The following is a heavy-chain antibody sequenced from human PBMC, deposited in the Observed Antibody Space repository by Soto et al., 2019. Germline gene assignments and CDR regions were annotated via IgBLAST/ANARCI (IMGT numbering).Heavy chain of an antibody. V-gene: IGHV4-59*01. CDR3: ASFSSPGVSWYFDL. D-gene: IGHD3-10*01. CDR1: GGSMSSYY. J-gene: IGHJ2*01. Sequence: SETLSLTCTVSGGSMSSYYWTWIRQPPGKGLEWIGYIYYSGTTNYNPSLKSRVAISVDTSKNQLSLNLSSVTAADTAVYYCASFSSPGVSWYFDLWGRGTLVTVSS. CDR2: IYYSGTT.